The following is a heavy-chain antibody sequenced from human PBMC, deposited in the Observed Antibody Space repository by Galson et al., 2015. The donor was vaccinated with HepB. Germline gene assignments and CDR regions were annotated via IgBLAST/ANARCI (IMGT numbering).Heavy chain of an antibody. CDR3: ARAGLATIGGQTFDY. Sequence: SVKVSCKASGYTFTSYGISWVRQAPGQGLEWMGWIIAYNGKTNYAQKLQGRVTMTTDTSTSTAYMELRSLRSDDTAVYYCARAGLATIGGQTFDYWGQGTLVTVSS. J-gene: IGHJ4*02. D-gene: IGHD5-24*01. V-gene: IGHV1-18*01. CDR1: GYTFTSYG. CDR2: IIAYNGKT.